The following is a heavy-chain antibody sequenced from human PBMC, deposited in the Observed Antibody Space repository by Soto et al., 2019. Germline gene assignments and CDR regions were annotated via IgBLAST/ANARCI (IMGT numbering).Heavy chain of an antibody. D-gene: IGHD1-7*01. CDR3: ARGGVKGTTSRGQVYN. Sequence: QVQVVESGGGLVKPGGSLRLSCAASGFTFSDYYMSWIRQAPGKGLEWVSFISISSDSTKYADSVKGRFTISRDNAKNSLYLQLNSLRAEDTAVYYCARGGVKGTTSRGQVYNWGQGTLVTVSS. CDR2: ISISSDST. CDR1: GFTFSDYY. V-gene: IGHV3-11*06. J-gene: IGHJ4*02.